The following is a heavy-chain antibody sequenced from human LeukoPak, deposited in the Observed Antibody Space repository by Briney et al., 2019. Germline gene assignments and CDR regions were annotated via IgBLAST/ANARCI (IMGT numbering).Heavy chain of an antibody. CDR2: IPNDGRSI. CDR3: AREACSGSCHSDYFDY. J-gene: IGHJ4*02. CDR1: GFTFSSYG. D-gene: IGHD2-15*01. V-gene: IGHV3-30*03. Sequence: GGSLRLSCAASGFTFSSYGMHWVRQAPAKWLGWAAVIPNDGRSIYYPTSVNGRFTIFRDNSKNPLYLQVNSLRAEDTAVYSCAREACSGSCHSDYFDYWGLGTMVTVSS.